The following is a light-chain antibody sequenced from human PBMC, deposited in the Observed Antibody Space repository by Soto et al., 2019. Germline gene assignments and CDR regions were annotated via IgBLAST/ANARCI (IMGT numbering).Light chain of an antibody. J-gene: IGKJ1*01. CDR2: AAS. Sequence: DIQMTQSPSSLSASVGARVTITCRASQSINTYLNWYQQRPAKAPKLLIYAASSLQSGVPSRFSGSGSGTDFTLTISDLQLEDFATYYCQQSSSTSWTFGQGTKVEVK. CDR1: QSINTY. CDR3: QQSSSTSWT. V-gene: IGKV1-39*01.